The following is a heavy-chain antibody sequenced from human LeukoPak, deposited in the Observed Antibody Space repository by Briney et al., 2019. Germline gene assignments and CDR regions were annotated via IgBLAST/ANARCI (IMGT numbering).Heavy chain of an antibody. Sequence: PGRSLRLSCAASGFTFSDYDIHWVRQAPGKGLEWVAVISHGGNNEYYADSVKGRFTISRDNSKNTVYVQMKSPRPEDRAGYYCAKDDDGMNVSGQGTMVTVSS. CDR2: ISHGGNNE. V-gene: IGHV3-30*18. CDR1: GFTFSDYD. J-gene: IGHJ6*01. CDR3: AKDDDGMNV.